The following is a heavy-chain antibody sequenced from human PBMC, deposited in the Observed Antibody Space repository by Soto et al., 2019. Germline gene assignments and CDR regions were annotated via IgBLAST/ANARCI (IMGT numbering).Heavy chain of an antibody. Sequence: PGGSLRLSCAASGFTFSSYSMNWVRQAPGKGLEWVSYISSSSSTIYYADSVKGRFTISRDNAKSSLYLQMNSLRDEDTAVYYCARESQTYYYGSGSVDYWGQGTLVTVSS. D-gene: IGHD3-10*01. CDR3: ARESQTYYYGSGSVDY. J-gene: IGHJ4*02. CDR2: ISSSSSTI. V-gene: IGHV3-48*02. CDR1: GFTFSSYS.